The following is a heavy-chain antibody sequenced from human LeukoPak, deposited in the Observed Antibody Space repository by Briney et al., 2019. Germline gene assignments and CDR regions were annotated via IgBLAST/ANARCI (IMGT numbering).Heavy chain of an antibody. Sequence: PGGPLSLPCAASGFTFSSYALSGVPQAPGRGLEGVSAISGSGGSTYYADSVKGRFTISRDNSKNTLYLQMNSLRAEDTAVYYCAKPYDSGTFPPGYWGQGALVTVSS. D-gene: IGHD3-10*01. V-gene: IGHV3-23*01. CDR1: GFTFSSYA. CDR3: AKPYDSGTFPPGY. CDR2: ISGSGGST. J-gene: IGHJ4*02.